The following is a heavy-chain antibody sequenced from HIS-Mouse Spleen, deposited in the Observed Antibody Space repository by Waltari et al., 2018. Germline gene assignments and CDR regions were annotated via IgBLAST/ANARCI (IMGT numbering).Heavy chain of an antibody. CDR3: AREIPYSSSWYDWYFDL. J-gene: IGHJ2*01. D-gene: IGHD6-13*01. Sequence: QLQLQESGPGLVQPSETLSLTCTVSAGSISSSRSDWGWIRQPPGKGLEWIGSIYYSGSTYYNPSLKSRVTISVDTSKNQFSLKLSSVTAADTAVYYCAREIPYSSSWYDWYFDLWGRGTLVTVSS. V-gene: IGHV4-39*07. CDR2: IYYSGST. CDR1: AGSISSSRSD.